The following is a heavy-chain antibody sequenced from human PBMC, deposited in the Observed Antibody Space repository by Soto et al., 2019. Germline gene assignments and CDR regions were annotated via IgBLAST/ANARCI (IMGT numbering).Heavy chain of an antibody. Sequence: QVQLVQSGAEVKKPGSSVKVSCKASGDTDTNYVISWVRQAPGQGLEWMGGIFPNFGTTYSAQKLQDRLTITAYESTSTVYMQLSRLRLDDTAVYYCEAEMTFGKLSVVWGQGTTVTVSS. V-gene: IGHV1-69*01. CDR1: GDTDTNYV. J-gene: IGHJ6*02. CDR3: EAEMTFGKLSVV. CDR2: IFPNFGTT. D-gene: IGHD3-16*02.